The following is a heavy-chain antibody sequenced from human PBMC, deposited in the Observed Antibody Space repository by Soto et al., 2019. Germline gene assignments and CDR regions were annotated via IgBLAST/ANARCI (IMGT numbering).Heavy chain of an antibody. D-gene: IGHD2-2*01. Sequence: ASVKVSCKASGYTFTGYYMHWVRQAPGQGLEWMGWINPNSGGTNYAQRFQGWVTMTRDTSISTAYMELSRLRSDDTAVYYCARSVVVPAASEYYYYYGMDVWGQGTTVTVS. CDR1: GYTFTGYY. CDR2: INPNSGGT. J-gene: IGHJ6*02. CDR3: ARSVVVPAASEYYYYYGMDV. V-gene: IGHV1-2*04.